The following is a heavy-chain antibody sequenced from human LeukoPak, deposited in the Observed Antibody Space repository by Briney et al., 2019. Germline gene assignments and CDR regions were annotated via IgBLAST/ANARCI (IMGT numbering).Heavy chain of an antibody. CDR3: ARDKWDIVVVPAATFFDS. Sequence: PSQTLSLICTVSGGSINSGGYYWSWIRQHPGKGLEWIGYIFYSGTTYYNPSLKSRLTISVDTSKNQFSLKLSSVSAADTAVYYCARDKWDIVVVPAATFFDSWGQGTLVTVSS. V-gene: IGHV4-31*03. J-gene: IGHJ4*02. CDR1: GGSINSGGYY. CDR2: IFYSGTT. D-gene: IGHD2-2*01.